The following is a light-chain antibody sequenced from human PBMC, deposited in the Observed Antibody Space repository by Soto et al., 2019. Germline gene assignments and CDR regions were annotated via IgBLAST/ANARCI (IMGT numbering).Light chain of an antibody. J-gene: IGKJ3*01. CDR1: QGVSSW. CDR2: ASS. Sequence: DIQMAQSPSSVSASVGDRVTVTCRASQGVSSWLAWYQQKPGEAPKLLIYASSRLQTGVPSRFSGSGSGTHFTLTISSLQPDDFATYYCQQANSFPFTFGPGTKVDLK. V-gene: IGKV1-12*01. CDR3: QQANSFPFT.